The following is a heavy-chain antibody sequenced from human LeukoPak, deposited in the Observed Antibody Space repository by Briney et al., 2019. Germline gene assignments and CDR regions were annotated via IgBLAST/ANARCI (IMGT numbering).Heavy chain of an antibody. D-gene: IGHD3-10*01. CDR2: IYSGGST. J-gene: IGHJ3*02. Sequence: GGSLRLSCAASGFTFSSYVMNWVRQAPGKGLEWVSVIYSGGSTYYADSVKGRFTISRDNSKNTLYLQINSLRAEDTAVYYCARDGRGDGVPAENAFAIWGQGTMVTVSS. CDR1: GFTFSSYV. CDR3: ARDGRGDGVPAENAFAI. V-gene: IGHV3-53*01.